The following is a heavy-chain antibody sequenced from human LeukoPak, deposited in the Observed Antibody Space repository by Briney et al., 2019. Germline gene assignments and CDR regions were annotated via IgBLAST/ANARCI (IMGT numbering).Heavy chain of an antibody. V-gene: IGHV1-69*05. CDR3: ARDPLVYGDAVEYFQH. Sequence: SVKVSCKASGGTFSSYAISWVRQAPGQGLEWMGRIIPIFGTANYAQKFQGRVTITTDESTSTAYMELSGLRSEDTAVHYCARDPLVYGDAVEYFQHWGQGTLVTVSS. CDR2: IIPIFGTA. CDR1: GGTFSSYA. J-gene: IGHJ1*01. D-gene: IGHD4-17*01.